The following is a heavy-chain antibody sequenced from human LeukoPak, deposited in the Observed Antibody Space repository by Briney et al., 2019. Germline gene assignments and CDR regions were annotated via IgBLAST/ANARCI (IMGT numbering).Heavy chain of an antibody. D-gene: IGHD5-18*01. CDR2: IYSGGST. CDR3: ARFAVYVDTTMVTAKYFDY. CDR1: GFTVSSNY. V-gene: IGHV3-53*05. J-gene: IGHJ4*02. Sequence: GGSLRLSCAASGFTVSSNYMSWVRQAPGKGLEWVSIIYSGGSTFYADSVKGRFTISRDNSKNTLYLQMNSLRAEDTAVYYCARFAVYVDTTMVTAKYFDYWGREPWSPSPQ.